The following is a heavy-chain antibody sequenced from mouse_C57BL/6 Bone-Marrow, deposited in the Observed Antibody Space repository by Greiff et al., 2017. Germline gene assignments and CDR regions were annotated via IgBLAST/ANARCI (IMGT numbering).Heavy chain of an antibody. V-gene: IGHV1-53*01. D-gene: IGHD1-1*01. CDR1: GYTFTSYW. Sequence: VQLQQPGAELVMPGASVKLSCKASGYTFTSYWMHWVKQRPGQGLEWIGVINPGSGGTNYNEKFKGKATLTADKSSSTAYMQLSSLTSEDSAVYFCARSTVVATDYWGQGTTLTVSS. J-gene: IGHJ2*01. CDR2: INPGSGGT. CDR3: ARSTVVATDY.